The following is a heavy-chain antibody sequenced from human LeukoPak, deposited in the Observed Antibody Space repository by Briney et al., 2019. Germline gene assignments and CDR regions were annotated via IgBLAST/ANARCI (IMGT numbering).Heavy chain of an antibody. Sequence: GGSLRLSCAASGFTFSSYGMSWVRQAPGKGLEWVSAISGSGGSTYYADSVKGRFTISRDNSKNTLYLQMNSLRAEDTAVYYCAKGSYCSSTSCCATPHFDYWGQGTLVTVSS. CDR3: AKGSYCSSTSCCATPHFDY. D-gene: IGHD2-2*01. CDR1: GFTFSSYG. CDR2: ISGSGGST. V-gene: IGHV3-23*01. J-gene: IGHJ4*02.